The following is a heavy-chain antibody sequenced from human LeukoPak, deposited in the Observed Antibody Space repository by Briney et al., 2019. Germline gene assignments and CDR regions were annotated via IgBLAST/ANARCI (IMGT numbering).Heavy chain of an antibody. D-gene: IGHD3-3*01. J-gene: IGHJ6*02. V-gene: IGHV3-21*01. CDR2: ISSSSSYI. CDR3: ARDQKGYYDFWSASYYYYGMDV. Sequence: GGSLRLSCAVSGFTVSSYSMNWVRQAPGKGLEWVSSISSSSSYIYYADSVKGRFTISRDNAKNSLYLQMNSLRAEDTAVYYCARDQKGYYDFWSASYYYYGMDVWGQGTTVTVSS. CDR1: GFTVSSYS.